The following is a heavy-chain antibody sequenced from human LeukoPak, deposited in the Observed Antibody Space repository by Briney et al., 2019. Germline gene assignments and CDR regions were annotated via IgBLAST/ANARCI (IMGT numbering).Heavy chain of an antibody. CDR3: ARSYSFPDAFDI. J-gene: IGHJ3*02. D-gene: IGHD1-26*01. V-gene: IGHV3-20*04. Sequence: GGSLRLSCAASGFTFDDYAMHWVRQTPGKGLEWVSGINWNGGSTGYADSVKGRFTISRDNAKNSLYLQMNSLRAEDTALYYCARSYSFPDAFDIWGQGTMVTVSS. CDR1: GFTFDDYA. CDR2: INWNGGST.